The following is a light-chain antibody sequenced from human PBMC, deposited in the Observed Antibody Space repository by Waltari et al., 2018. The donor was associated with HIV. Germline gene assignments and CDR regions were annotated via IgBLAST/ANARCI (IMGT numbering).Light chain of an antibody. CDR3: CSYGGSWSFV. V-gene: IGLV2-11*01. J-gene: IGLJ2*01. CDR1: TSNVGTYNY. CDR2: DVN. Sequence: QSALTQPRSVSGSPGQSVTISCAGSTSNVGTYNYVSWYHHKSGEAPRLILYDVNQRPSGVPVRFSGAKSGDTASLSISGLQAEDEGDFYCCSYGGSWSFVFGGGTRVTVL.